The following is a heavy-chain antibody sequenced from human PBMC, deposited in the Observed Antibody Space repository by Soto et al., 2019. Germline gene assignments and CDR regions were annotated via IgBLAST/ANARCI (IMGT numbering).Heavy chain of an antibody. CDR2: IIPMFGTA. CDR1: GGTFSTYA. V-gene: IGHV1-69*12. CDR3: ASGIQLWLRRINNGYSG. Sequence: QVQLVQSGAEVKKPESSVKVSCKAPGGTFSTYAISWVRQAPGQGLEWMGGIIPMFGTANYVQRFQDRVTSTADESTNTVYMELSSLRSEDTAVYFCASGIQLWLRRINNGYSGWGQGTLVTVSS. D-gene: IGHD5-18*01. J-gene: IGHJ4*02.